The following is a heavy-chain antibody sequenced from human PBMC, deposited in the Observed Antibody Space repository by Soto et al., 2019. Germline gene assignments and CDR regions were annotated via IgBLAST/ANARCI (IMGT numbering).Heavy chain of an antibody. CDR2: FIPIFGST. J-gene: IGHJ5*02. CDR3: ARDGDLRSDFWSGPLGGGWFDP. Sequence: QVQLVQSGAEVRKPGSSVKVSCKASGGTFSNSAITWVRQAPGHGLEWVGGFIPIFGSTNYAQKFQGRVTITADESTSTAYMELRSLTSEDTAVYYCARDGDLRSDFWSGPLGGGWFDPWGQGTLVTVSS. D-gene: IGHD3-3*01. V-gene: IGHV1-69*12. CDR1: GGTFSNSA.